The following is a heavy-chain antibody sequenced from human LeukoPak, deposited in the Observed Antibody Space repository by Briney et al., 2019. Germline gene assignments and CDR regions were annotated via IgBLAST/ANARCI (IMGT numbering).Heavy chain of an antibody. V-gene: IGHV3-21*01. CDR2: ISSSSSYI. Sequence: GGSLRLSCAASGFTFSSYSMNWVRQAPGKGLEWVSSISSSSSYIYYADSVKGRFTISRDNAKNPLYLQMNSLRAEDTAVYYCARDLGVTAIPAFDYWGQGTLVTVSS. CDR3: ARDLGVTAIPAFDY. J-gene: IGHJ4*02. CDR1: GFTFSSYS. D-gene: IGHD2-21*02.